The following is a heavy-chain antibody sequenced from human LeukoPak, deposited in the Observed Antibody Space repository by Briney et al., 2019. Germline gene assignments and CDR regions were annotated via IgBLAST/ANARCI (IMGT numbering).Heavy chain of an antibody. CDR2: ISYDGHTK. CDR1: GFSFSNYG. V-gene: IGHV3-30*18. CDR3: AKSSGYGSYDHFDF. Sequence: GNSLRLSCSVSGFSFSNYGVHWVRQAPGKGLEWVAVISYDGHTKNYVDSVKGRFTVSRDSSQNTLYLQMNSLTTEDTAVYYCAKSSGYGSYDHFDFWGQGTLVTV. J-gene: IGHJ4*02. D-gene: IGHD3-10*01.